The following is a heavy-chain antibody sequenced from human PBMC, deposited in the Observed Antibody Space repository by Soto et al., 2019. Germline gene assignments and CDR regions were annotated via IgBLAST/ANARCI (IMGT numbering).Heavy chain of an antibody. CDR2: VDPGESYT. CDR3: ARLGRDYSTSGMDV. V-gene: IGHV5-10-1*01. D-gene: IGHD4-4*01. J-gene: IGHJ6*02. CDR1: GYSFTNHL. Sequence: GESLTISCKGSGYSFTNHLISWVRQMPGKGLEWMGKVDPGESYTSYSPSFQGHVTISTGKSINTAYLQWYSLKASDTAIYYCARLGRDYSTSGMDVWGQGTTVTVSS.